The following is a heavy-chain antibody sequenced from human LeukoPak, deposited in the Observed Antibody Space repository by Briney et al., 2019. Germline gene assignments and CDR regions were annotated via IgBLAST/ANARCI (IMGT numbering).Heavy chain of an antibody. J-gene: IGHJ4*02. D-gene: IGHD6-19*01. CDR1: GFTFSNYA. CDR2: ISESGDTT. CDR3: ARQWLVNG. Sequence: GGSLRLSCAASGFTFSNYAMNWVRQAPGKGLEWVSSISESGDTTDYADSVKGRFTISRDNSKNTLYLQMNSLRAEDTAVYYCARQWLVNGWGQGTLVTVSS. V-gene: IGHV3-23*01.